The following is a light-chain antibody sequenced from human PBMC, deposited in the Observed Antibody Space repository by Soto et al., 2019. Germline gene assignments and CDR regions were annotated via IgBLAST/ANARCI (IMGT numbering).Light chain of an antibody. CDR2: GHN. CDR3: QSYDSSRSGSGV. Sequence: QSVLTQPPSVSRAPGQRVTISCTGSYSNIGAGYEVHWYQQIPGTAPKLLISGHNNRPSGVPDRFFGSKSGTSASLTIIGLQAEDEADYYCQSYDSSRSGSGVFGGGTKVTVL. V-gene: IGLV1-40*01. CDR1: YSNIGAGYE. J-gene: IGLJ3*02.